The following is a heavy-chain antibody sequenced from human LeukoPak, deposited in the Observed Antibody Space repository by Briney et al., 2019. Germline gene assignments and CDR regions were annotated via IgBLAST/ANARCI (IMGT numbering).Heavy chain of an antibody. D-gene: IGHD3-10*01. CDR2: ISGSGVNT. Sequence: GGSLRLSCAASGFTFDNYAMNWVRQAPGKGLEWVLGISGSGVNTYYADSVKGRSTISRDNSKNTLYLQLNSLRGGDTAIYYCARDTSFNYGTHAMDVWGQGTTVTVSS. CDR3: ARDTSFNYGTHAMDV. J-gene: IGHJ6*02. V-gene: IGHV3-23*01. CDR1: GFTFDNYA.